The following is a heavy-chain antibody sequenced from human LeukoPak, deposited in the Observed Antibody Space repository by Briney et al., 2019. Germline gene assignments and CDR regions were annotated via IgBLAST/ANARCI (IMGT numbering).Heavy chain of an antibody. J-gene: IGHJ4*02. Sequence: ASVKVSCKASGYTFTGYYMHWVRQAPGQGLEWMGRINPNSGGINYAQKFQGRVTMTRDTSISTAYMELSRLRSDDTAVYYCARWYSSSGFDYWGQGTLVTVSS. D-gene: IGHD6-13*01. CDR2: INPNSGGI. V-gene: IGHV1-2*06. CDR1: GYTFTGYY. CDR3: ARWYSSSGFDY.